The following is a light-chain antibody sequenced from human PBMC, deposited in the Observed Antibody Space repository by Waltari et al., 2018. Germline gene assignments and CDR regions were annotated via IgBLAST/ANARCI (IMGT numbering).Light chain of an antibody. CDR3: QQSYSTPPT. V-gene: IGKV1-39*01. Sequence: DIQMTQSPSSLSASVRDRVNITCRSSHRISTYLNWYQQKPGRAPKLLIFESSSLQSGVPSRFSGSGSGTDFTLTVSSLQPEDFATYYCQQSYSTPPTFGQGTKLEIK. J-gene: IGKJ2*01. CDR1: HRISTY. CDR2: ESS.